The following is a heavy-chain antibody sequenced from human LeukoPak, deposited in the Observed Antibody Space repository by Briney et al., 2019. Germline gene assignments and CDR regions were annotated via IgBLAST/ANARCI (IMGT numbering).Heavy chain of an antibody. Sequence: PSETLSLTCSVSGGAISNFYWSWIRQSAGKGLEWIGQIYGSGGTNYNPSPKSRVTMSTDKSKNQISLRLTSVTAADTAVYYCARNRTSYYGEIPFDVWGQGTMVTVSS. CDR3: ARNRTSYYGEIPFDV. CDR1: GGAISNFY. D-gene: IGHD3/OR15-3a*01. J-gene: IGHJ3*01. CDR2: IYGSGGT. V-gene: IGHV4-4*07.